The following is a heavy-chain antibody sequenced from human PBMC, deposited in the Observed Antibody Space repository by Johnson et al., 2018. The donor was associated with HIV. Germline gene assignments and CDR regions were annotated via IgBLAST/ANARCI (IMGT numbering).Heavy chain of an antibody. CDR3: ARVSSIAALWDAFDI. V-gene: IGHV3-11*04. Sequence: QVQLVESGGGVVQPGGSLRLSCAASRSTFSDYYITWIRQTPGKGLEWVSYISSSGVTIYYADPVKGRFSISRDNSKNTLYLQMNSLRAEDTAMYYCARVSSIAALWDAFDIWGQGTMVTVSS. J-gene: IGHJ3*02. CDR2: ISSSGVTI. D-gene: IGHD6-6*01. CDR1: RSTFSDYY.